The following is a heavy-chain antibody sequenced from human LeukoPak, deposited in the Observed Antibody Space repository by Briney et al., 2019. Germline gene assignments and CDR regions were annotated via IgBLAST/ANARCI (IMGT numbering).Heavy chain of an antibody. CDR2: ISSSGSTI. V-gene: IGHV3-48*03. Sequence: QTGGSLRLSCAASGFTFSSYEMNWVRQAPGKGLEWVSYISSSGSTIYYADSVKGRFTISRDNAKNSLYLQMNSLRAEDTAVYYCARRAGIYSHPYDYWGQGTLVTVSS. J-gene: IGHJ4*02. D-gene: IGHD1-14*01. CDR1: GFTFSSYE. CDR3: ARRAGIYSHPYDY.